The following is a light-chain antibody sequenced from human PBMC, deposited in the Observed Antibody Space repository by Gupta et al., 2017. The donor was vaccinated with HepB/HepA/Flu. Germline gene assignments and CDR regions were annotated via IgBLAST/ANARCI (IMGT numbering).Light chain of an antibody. CDR2: KTS. V-gene: IGKV1-5*03. J-gene: IGKJ1*01. CDR1: QSIFGF. Sequence: DIRMTQSPSTLSASVGDRVTITCRASQSIFGFLAWYQQKPGKAPNLLIYKTSSLQSGVPSRFSGSESETDFTLTISGLQPDEFATYYCQQYYIYSTFGQGTKVEVK. CDR3: QQYYIYST.